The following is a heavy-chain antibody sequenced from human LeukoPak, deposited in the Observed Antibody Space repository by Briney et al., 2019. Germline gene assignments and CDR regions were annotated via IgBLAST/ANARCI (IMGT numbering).Heavy chain of an antibody. J-gene: IGHJ6*02. V-gene: IGHV1-18*01. CDR3: ARGLLQYYYYYGMDV. D-gene: IGHD2-21*01. CDR2: ISAYNGNT. CDR1: GYTFTSYS. Sequence: ASVKVSCKASGYTFTSYSISWVRQAPGQGLEWMGWISAYNGNTNYAQKLQGRVTMTTDTSTSTAYMELRSLRSDDTAVYYCARGLLQYYYYYGMDVWGQGTTVTVSS.